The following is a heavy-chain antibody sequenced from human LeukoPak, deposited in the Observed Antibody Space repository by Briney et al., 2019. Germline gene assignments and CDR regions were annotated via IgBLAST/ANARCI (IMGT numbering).Heavy chain of an antibody. V-gene: IGHV1-18*01. J-gene: IGHJ4*02. Sequence: VASVKVSCKASGYTFTSYGISWVRQAPGQGLEWMGWISAYNGNTNYAQKLQGKVTMTTDTSTSTAYMELRSLRSDDTAVYYCVSSDIGNDYWGQGTLVTVSS. CDR2: ISAYNGNT. CDR1: GYTFTSYG. D-gene: IGHD3-9*01. CDR3: VSSDIGNDY.